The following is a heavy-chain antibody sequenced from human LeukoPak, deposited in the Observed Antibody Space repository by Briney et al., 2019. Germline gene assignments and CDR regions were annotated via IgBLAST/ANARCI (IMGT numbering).Heavy chain of an antibody. J-gene: IGHJ4*02. Sequence: SETLSLTCAVSGYSISSGYYWGWIRQPPGKGLEWIGSIYHSGSTYYNPSLKSRVTISVDTSKNQFSLKLSSVTAADTAVYYCARERFNYDLLHYFDYWGQGTLVTVSS. CDR3: ARERFNYDLLHYFDY. CDR2: IYHSGST. D-gene: IGHD3-16*01. V-gene: IGHV4-38-2*02. CDR1: GYSISSGYY.